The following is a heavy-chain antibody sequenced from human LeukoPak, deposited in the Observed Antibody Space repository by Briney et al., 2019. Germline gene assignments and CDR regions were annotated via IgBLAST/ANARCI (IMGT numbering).Heavy chain of an antibody. CDR2: ITTSDGNT. D-gene: IGHD7-27*01. CDR1: GFTFSSYT. V-gene: IGHV3-23*01. J-gene: IGHJ4*02. Sequence: GGSLRLSCAASGFTFSSYTMSWVRQAPGKGLEWVSTITTSDGNTYYADSVKGRFTVSGDNSKNTLFLQMNSLRAEDTAVYYCAKDGGLWVSAHWGDSWGRGTLVTVSS. CDR3: AKDGGLWVSAHWGDS.